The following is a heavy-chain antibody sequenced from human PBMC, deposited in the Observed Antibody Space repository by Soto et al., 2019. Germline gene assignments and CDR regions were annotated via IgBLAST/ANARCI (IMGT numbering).Heavy chain of an antibody. CDR3: PTDTYITPISVRFDY. J-gene: IGHJ4*01. Sequence: KGLEWVGRDKSKNDGGTTDFAALAKGRFAISKDDTKHIAYREMNNLQNKDTAMYYCPTDTYITPISVRFDYWGHGTLVTVSS. V-gene: IGHV3-15*07. CDR2: DKSKNDGGTT. D-gene: IGHD3-10*01.